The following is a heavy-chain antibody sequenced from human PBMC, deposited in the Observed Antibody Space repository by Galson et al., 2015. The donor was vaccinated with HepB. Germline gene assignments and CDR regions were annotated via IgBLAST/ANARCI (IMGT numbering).Heavy chain of an antibody. V-gene: IGHV4-39*01. D-gene: IGHD6-13*01. CDR3: ARRVAKGIAAAGTISFDP. J-gene: IGHJ5*02. CDR2: IYYSGST. CDR1: GGSISSSSYY. Sequence: ETLSLTCTVSGGSISSSSYYWGWIRQPPGKGLEWIGSIYYSGSTYYNPSLKSRVTISVDTSKNQFSLKLSSVTAADTAVYYCARRVAKGIAAAGTISFDPWGQGTLVTVSS.